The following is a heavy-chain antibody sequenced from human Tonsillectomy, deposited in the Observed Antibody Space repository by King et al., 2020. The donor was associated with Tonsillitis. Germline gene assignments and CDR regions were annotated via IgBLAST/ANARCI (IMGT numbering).Heavy chain of an antibody. CDR1: GFTFSSYA. CDR2: ISGSGGST. CDR3: AKDRGDSSGYHNDY. J-gene: IGHJ4*02. Sequence: VQLVESGGGLVQPGGSLRLSCGASGFTFSSYAMSWVRQAPGQGLEWVSAISGSGGSTYYADSVKGRFTISRDNSKNTLYLQMNSLRAEDTAVYYCAKDRGDSSGYHNDYWGQGTLVTVSP. V-gene: IGHV3-23*04. D-gene: IGHD3-22*01.